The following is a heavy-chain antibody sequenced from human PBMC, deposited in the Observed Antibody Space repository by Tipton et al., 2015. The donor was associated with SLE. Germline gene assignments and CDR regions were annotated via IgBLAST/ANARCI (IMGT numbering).Heavy chain of an antibody. Sequence: SLRLSCAASGFTFSNSWMTWVRQSPGRGLEWVSAISGSGGRAYYADSVKGRFTISRDNSKNTLNLQMNSLRAEDTALYYCATDFDSSGYYYKRAFFDNWGQGTLVTVSS. CDR3: ATDFDSSGYYYKRAFFDN. CDR2: ISGSGGRA. D-gene: IGHD3-22*01. V-gene: IGHV3-23*01. CDR1: GFTFSNSW. J-gene: IGHJ4*02.